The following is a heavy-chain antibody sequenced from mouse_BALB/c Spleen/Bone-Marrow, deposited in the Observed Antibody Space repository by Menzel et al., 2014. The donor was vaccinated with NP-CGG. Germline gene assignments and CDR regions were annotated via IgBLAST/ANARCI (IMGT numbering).Heavy chain of an antibody. J-gene: IGHJ3*01. CDR1: GFNIKDTY. D-gene: IGHD2-3*01. CDR2: IDPANGNT. Sequence: EVNVVESGAELVKPGASVKLSCTASGFNIKDTYIHWVKQRPEQGLEWIGRIDPANGNTKYGPKFQGRATVTTDTSSNTASLQLSNLTFEDTAVYYCARSGDGPFAYWGQRTLVTVSA. V-gene: IGHV14-3*02. CDR3: ARSGDGPFAY.